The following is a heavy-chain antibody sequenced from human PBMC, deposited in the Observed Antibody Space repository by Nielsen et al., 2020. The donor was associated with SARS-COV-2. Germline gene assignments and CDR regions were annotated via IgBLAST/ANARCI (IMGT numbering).Heavy chain of an antibody. CDR1: GGSISSYY. D-gene: IGHD3-10*01. J-gene: IGHJ6*02. Sequence: SETLSLTCTVSGGSISSYYWSWIRQPPGKGLEWIGYIYYSGSTNYNPSLKSRVTILVDTSKNQFSLKLSSVTAADTAVYYCARDALISEDYYYGMDVWGQGTTVTVSS. CDR3: ARDALISEDYYYGMDV. CDR2: IYYSGST. V-gene: IGHV4-59*13.